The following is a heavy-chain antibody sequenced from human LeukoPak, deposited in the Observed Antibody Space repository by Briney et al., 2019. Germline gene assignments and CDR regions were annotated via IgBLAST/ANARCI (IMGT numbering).Heavy chain of an antibody. CDR3: ARDRSYGSFDY. CDR2: INTDGSST. CDR1: GFTFSSYW. D-gene: IGHD5-18*01. J-gene: IGHJ4*02. Sequence: GGSLRLSCAASGFTFSSYWMHWVRQAPGKGLVWVSRINTDGSSTSYADSVKGRFTISRDNAKNTLYLQMNSLRAEDTALYYCARDRSYGSFDYWGQGTLVTVSS. V-gene: IGHV3-74*01.